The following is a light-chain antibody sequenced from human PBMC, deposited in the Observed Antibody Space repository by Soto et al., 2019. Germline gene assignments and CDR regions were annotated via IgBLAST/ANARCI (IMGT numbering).Light chain of an antibody. V-gene: IGKV1-5*01. CDR3: QQYNSYWT. CDR1: QSISNW. CDR2: DAS. Sequence: DIQMTQSPSTLSASVGDRVTITCRASQSISNWLAWYQQKQGKAPKLLIYDASSLESGVPSRFSGSGSGTDFTLTISSLQPEDFATYYCQQYNSYWTFGQGTKVDIK. J-gene: IGKJ1*01.